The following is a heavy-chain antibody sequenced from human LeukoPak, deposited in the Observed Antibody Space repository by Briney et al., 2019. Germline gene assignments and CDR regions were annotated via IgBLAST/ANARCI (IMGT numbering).Heavy chain of an antibody. CDR2: INPYSGLT. Sequence: EASVTVSCKASGYTFTDNFMHWVRQAPGQGLEWMGWINPYSGLTNSAQTFQGRVTMTRDTSIHTVYLELSRLSSDDAAVYFCARALRLANDALDIWGQGTMVTVSS. V-gene: IGHV1-2*02. CDR1: GYTFTDNF. J-gene: IGHJ3*02. CDR3: ARALRLANDALDI.